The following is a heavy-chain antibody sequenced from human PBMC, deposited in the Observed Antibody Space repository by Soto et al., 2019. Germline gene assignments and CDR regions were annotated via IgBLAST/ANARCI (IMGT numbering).Heavy chain of an antibody. CDR3: ARVPVYYDFWSGLKNNWFDP. J-gene: IGHJ5*02. CDR2: IIPIFGTA. V-gene: IGHV1-69*01. CDR1: GGTFSSYA. D-gene: IGHD3-3*01. Sequence: QVQLVQSGAEVKKPGSSVKVSCKASGGTFSSYAISWVRQAPGQGLEWMGGIIPIFGTANYAQKFQGRVTITADESTSTAYMELSSLRSEDTAVYYCARVPVYYDFWSGLKNNWFDPWGQGTLVTVSS.